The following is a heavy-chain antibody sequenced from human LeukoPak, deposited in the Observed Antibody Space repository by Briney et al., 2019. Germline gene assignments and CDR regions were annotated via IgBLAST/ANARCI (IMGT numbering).Heavy chain of an antibody. D-gene: IGHD1-7*01. CDR2: INPNSGGT. V-gene: IGHV1-2*02. Sequence: GASVKVSCKASGYTFTGYYMHWVRQAPGQGLEWMGWINPNSGGTNYAQKFQGRVTMTRDTSISTAYMELSRLRSDDTAVYYCTRDPAWNYAVGDAFDIWGQGTMVTVSS. CDR1: GYTFTGYY. J-gene: IGHJ3*02. CDR3: TRDPAWNYAVGDAFDI.